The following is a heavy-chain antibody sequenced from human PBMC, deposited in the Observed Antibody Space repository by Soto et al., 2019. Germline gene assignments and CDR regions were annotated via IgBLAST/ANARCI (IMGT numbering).Heavy chain of an antibody. CDR1: GFAVSSKY. V-gene: IGHV3-53*01. J-gene: IGHJ4*02. CDR3: VQTTGWPGFDF. CDR2: IYGVGTT. Sequence: EVQLVESGGGLIQPGGSLRLSCAASGFAVSSKYMTWVRQAPGKGLEWVSVIYGVGTTYYADSVKGRFTISRDTSKTTLYLQMNSLRAEDTAVYYGVQTTGWPGFDFWGQGTLVTVSS. D-gene: IGHD6-19*01.